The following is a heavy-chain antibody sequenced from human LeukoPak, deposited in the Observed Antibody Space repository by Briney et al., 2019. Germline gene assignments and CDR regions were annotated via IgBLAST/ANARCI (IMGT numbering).Heavy chain of an antibody. CDR3: ASYFGGYFDY. Sequence: SETLSLTCTVSGGSISSYYWSWIRQPPGKRLEWIGYIYYSGSTNYNPSLKSRVTISVDTSKNQFSLKLSSVTAADTAVYYCASYFGGYFDYWGQGTLVTVSS. CDR1: GGSISSYY. D-gene: IGHD3-10*01. CDR2: IYYSGST. V-gene: IGHV4-59*01. J-gene: IGHJ4*02.